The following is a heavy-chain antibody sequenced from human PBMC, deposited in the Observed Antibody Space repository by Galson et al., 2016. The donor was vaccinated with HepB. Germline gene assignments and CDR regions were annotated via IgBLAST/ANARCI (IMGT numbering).Heavy chain of an antibody. CDR2: ISGSGATT. D-gene: IGHD2-2*01. Sequence: SLRLSCAASGFTFSNYAMSWVRQAPGKGLEWVSTISGSGATTYYADSVKGRFTISRDNSKNTLYLQMDSLRAEDRAEYYCARVSGPWVGVPAAKVYFDFWGQGTLVIVSS. CDR1: GFTFSNYA. V-gene: IGHV3-23*01. CDR3: ARVSGPWVGVPAAKVYFDF. J-gene: IGHJ4*02.